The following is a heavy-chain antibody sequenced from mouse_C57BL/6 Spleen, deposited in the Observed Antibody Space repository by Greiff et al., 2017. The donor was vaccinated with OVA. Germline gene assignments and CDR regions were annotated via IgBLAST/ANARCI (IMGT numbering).Heavy chain of an antibody. Sequence: QVQLKESGPELVKPGASVKISCKASGYAFSSSWMNWVKQRPGKGLEWIGRIYPGDGDTNYNGRFKGKATLTADKSSSTAYMQLSSLTSEDSAVYFCASGSSNHFDYWGQGTTLTVSS. CDR2: IYPGDGDT. J-gene: IGHJ2*01. V-gene: IGHV1-82*01. CDR1: GYAFSSSW. CDR3: ASGSSNHFDY. D-gene: IGHD1-1*01.